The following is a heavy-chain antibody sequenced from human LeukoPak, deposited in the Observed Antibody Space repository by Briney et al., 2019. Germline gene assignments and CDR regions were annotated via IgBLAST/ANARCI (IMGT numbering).Heavy chain of an antibody. V-gene: IGHV3-33*01. J-gene: IGHJ4*02. D-gene: IGHD3-22*01. CDR3: ARDSDYYDSSAYSFRGGLHYDF. Sequence: GGSLRLSCVASGLTFSNYNMHWVRQAPGKGLEWVAVKWHDGNYKYYVDSVKGRFTISRDNSKNTVYLQMNSLGAEDTAVYLCARDSDYYDSSAYSFRGGLHYDFWSRGTLVTVSS. CDR2: KWHDGNYK. CDR1: GLTFSNYN.